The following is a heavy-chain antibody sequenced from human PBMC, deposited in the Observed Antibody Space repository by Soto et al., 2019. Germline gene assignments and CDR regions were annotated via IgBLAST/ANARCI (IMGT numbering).Heavy chain of an antibody. CDR1: GFTFSSYE. Sequence: VQLVESGGGVVQPGRSLRLSCAASGFTFSSYEMNWVRQAPGKGLEWVSYISSSGSTIYYADSVKGRFTISRDNAKNSLYLQMNSLRAEDTAVYYCARAGYCTNGVCYTVVPDYWGQGTLVTVSS. CDR2: ISSSGSTI. V-gene: IGHV3-48*03. CDR3: ARAGYCTNGVCYTVVPDY. J-gene: IGHJ4*02. D-gene: IGHD2-8*01.